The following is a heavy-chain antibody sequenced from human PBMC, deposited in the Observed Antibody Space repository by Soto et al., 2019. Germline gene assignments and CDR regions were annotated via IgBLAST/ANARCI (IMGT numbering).Heavy chain of an antibody. Sequence: QVQLVQSGAEVKKPGSSVKVSCKASGGTFSSYAISWVRQAPGQVLEWVGGIIPIFGTANYAQKFQGRVTITADESTSTASMELSSLRSEDTAVYYCARSGSSIAARHYWFDPWGQGTLVTVSS. V-gene: IGHV1-69*01. CDR1: GGTFSSYA. CDR3: ARSGSSIAARHYWFDP. D-gene: IGHD6-6*01. CDR2: IIPIFGTA. J-gene: IGHJ5*02.